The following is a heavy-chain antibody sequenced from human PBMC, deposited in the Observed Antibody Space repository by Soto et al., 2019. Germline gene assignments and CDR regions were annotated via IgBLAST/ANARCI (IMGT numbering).Heavy chain of an antibody. D-gene: IGHD3-10*01. V-gene: IGHV3-30*03. J-gene: IGHJ4*02. Sequence: QVQLVESGGGVVQPGRSLRLSCAASGSTFGSYGMHWVRQAPGKGLEWVAVISYNEINKYYADSVKGRFTISSDNSKNTLYLQMNSLRVEDSAVYYCARGSRDSYPGSRIFDFWGRGTLVTVSS. CDR1: GSTFGSYG. CDR2: ISYNEINK. CDR3: ARGSRDSYPGSRIFDF.